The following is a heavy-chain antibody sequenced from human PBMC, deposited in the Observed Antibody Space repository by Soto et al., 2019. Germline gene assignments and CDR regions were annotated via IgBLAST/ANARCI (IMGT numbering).Heavy chain of an antibody. J-gene: IGHJ4*02. V-gene: IGHV3-23*01. D-gene: IGHD6-19*01. CDR2: SAGSGGRT. CDR1: GFTFSSYA. CDR3: AKASSGWSEVDY. Sequence: EVQLLESGGGLVQPGGSLRLSCAASGFTFSSYAMSWVRQGPGKGLEWVSASAGSGGRTYYADSVKGRFTLSRDNSKNTLYLQMNSLRAEDTALYYCAKASSGWSEVDYWGQGTLVTVAS.